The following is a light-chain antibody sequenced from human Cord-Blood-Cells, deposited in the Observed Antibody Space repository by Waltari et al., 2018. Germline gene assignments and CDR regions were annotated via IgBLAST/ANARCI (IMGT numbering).Light chain of an antibody. Sequence: QSALTQPASVSGSPGQSITISCSGTSSDVRSYNLFSWYQQHPGKAPKLMIYEGSKRPSGVSNRFSGSKSGNTASLTISGLQAEDEADYYCCSYAGSSWVFGGGTKLTVL. CDR2: EGS. CDR1: SSDVRSYNL. J-gene: IGLJ3*02. CDR3: CSYAGSSWV. V-gene: IGLV2-23*01.